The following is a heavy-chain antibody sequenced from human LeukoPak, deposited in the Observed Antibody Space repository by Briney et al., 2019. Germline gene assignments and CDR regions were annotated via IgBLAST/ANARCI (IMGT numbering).Heavy chain of an antibody. Sequence: PGGSLRLSCAASGFTFSSYSMNWVRQAPGKGLEWVSYISSSSSTIYYADSVKGRFTISRDNAKNSLYLQMNSLRAEDTAVYYCARGYSGSYYVYYYYYMDVWGKGTTVTVSS. J-gene: IGHJ6*03. CDR3: ARGYSGSYYVYYYYYMDV. V-gene: IGHV3-48*01. CDR1: GFTFSSYS. CDR2: ISSSSSTI. D-gene: IGHD1-26*01.